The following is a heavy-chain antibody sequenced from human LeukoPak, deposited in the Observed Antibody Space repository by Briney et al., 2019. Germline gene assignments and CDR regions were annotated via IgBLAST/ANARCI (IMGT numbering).Heavy chain of an antibody. D-gene: IGHD6-19*01. CDR3: AGGGWYYFDY. CDR2: IRYDGSNK. V-gene: IGHV3-30*02. CDR1: GFTFSSYA. J-gene: IGHJ4*02. Sequence: GGSLRLSCAASGFTFSSYAMSWARQAPGKGLEWVAFIRYDGSNKYYADSVKGRFTISRDNSKNTLYLQMNSLRAEDTAVYYCAGGGWYYFDYWGQGTLVTVSS.